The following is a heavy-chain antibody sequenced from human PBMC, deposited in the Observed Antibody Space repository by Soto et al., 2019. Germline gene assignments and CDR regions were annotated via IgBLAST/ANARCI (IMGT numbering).Heavy chain of an antibody. V-gene: IGHV4-59*01. Sequence: SSETLSLTCSVSGGSISSYYWSWIRQPPGKGLEWSGYILYSGSTNYSPSLKSRVTISVDTSKNQFSLKLTSVTAADTAVYYCARRGYSSGWYYFDYWGQGTLVTVSS. CDR3: ARRGYSSGWYYFDY. CDR2: ILYSGST. CDR1: GGSISSYY. J-gene: IGHJ4*02. D-gene: IGHD6-19*01.